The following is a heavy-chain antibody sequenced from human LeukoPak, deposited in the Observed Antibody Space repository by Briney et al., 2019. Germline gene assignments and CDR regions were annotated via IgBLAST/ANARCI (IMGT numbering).Heavy chain of an antibody. CDR1: GFTFRTYW. Sequence: GGSLRLSCAASGFTFRTYWMTWVRQAPGKWLEWVANINQDGTEKYYVDSVKGRFTISRDYAKNSLYLHMNSLRVEDTAVYYCAKVAKYYYGPETYYFFEQWGQGTPVTASS. CDR3: AKVAKYYYGPETYYFFEQ. J-gene: IGHJ4*02. CDR2: INQDGTEK. V-gene: IGHV3-7*01. D-gene: IGHD3-10*01.